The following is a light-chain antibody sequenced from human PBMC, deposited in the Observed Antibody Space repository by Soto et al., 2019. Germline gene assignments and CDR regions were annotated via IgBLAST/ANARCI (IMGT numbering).Light chain of an antibody. CDR1: SSDVGGYNF. Sequence: QSALTQPPSASGSLGQSVTISCTGTSSDVGGYNFVSWYQQHPGKAPKLMIYEVTKRPSGVPDRFSGSKSGNTASLTVSGLQAEDETYYYCTSYGGSNNLVFGGGTQLTVL. CDR3: TSYGGSNNLV. CDR2: EVT. V-gene: IGLV2-8*01. J-gene: IGLJ2*01.